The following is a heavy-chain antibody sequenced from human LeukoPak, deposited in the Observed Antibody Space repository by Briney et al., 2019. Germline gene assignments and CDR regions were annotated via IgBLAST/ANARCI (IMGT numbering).Heavy chain of an antibody. J-gene: IGHJ4*02. CDR1: GFIFENYA. V-gene: IGHV3-9*01. CDR2: MSWNSVVV. CDR3: AKDISGTGWATSFDS. Sequence: GGSLRLSCKASGFIFENYALHWVREAPGKGLEWVSGMSWNSVVVGYADSVMGRFTISRDSAKNSLYLLMNSLRTEDTAFYYCAKDISGTGWATSFDSWGQGTLVTVSS. D-gene: IGHD6-19*01.